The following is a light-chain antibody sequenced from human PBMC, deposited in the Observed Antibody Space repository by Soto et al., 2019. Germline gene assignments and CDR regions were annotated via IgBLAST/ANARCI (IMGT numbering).Light chain of an antibody. Sequence: DIRMTQSPSSLSASGGDRVIIDGRASQNINNYLNWYQHRPGKAPNLLIYAASNLQSGVPSKFSASGSGTDLALTISSRQPEYFATYYCQQSYSTPSIYFGQGTRLE. J-gene: IGKJ5*01. V-gene: IGKV1-39*01. CDR3: QQSYSTPSIY. CDR1: QNINNY. CDR2: AAS.